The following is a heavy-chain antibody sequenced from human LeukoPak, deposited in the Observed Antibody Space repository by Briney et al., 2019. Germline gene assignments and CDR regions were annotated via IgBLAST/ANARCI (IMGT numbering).Heavy chain of an antibody. CDR3: ARVSTYYYGSGTYLFDY. CDR2: IYYTGST. Sequence: PSETLSLTCTVSGGSISNYYWSWIRQPPGKGLEWIAYIYYTGSTNYSPSLKSRVTISVDTSKNQFSLKLSSVTAADTAVYYCARVSTYYYGSGTYLFDYWGQGTLVTVSS. CDR1: GGSISNYY. D-gene: IGHD3-10*01. V-gene: IGHV4-59*01. J-gene: IGHJ4*02.